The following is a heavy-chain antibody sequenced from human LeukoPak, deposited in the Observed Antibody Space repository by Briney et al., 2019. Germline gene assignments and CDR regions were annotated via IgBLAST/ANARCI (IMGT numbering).Heavy chain of an antibody. CDR1: GGSFSGYY. CDR3: ARTCMEDSDNDNWALDI. V-gene: IGHV4-34*01. Sequence: SETLSLTCAVYGGSFSGYYWSWIRQPPGKGLEWIGEINHSGSTNYNPSLRSRVTISVDTSKNQFSLKLSSVTAADTAVYYCARTCMEDSDNDNWALDIWGQGTMVTVSS. J-gene: IGHJ3*02. CDR2: INHSGST. D-gene: IGHD5-12*01.